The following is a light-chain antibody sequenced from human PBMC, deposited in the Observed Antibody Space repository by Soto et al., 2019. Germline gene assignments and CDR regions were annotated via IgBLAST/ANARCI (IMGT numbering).Light chain of an antibody. CDR1: QTINTW. V-gene: IGKV1-5*01. J-gene: IGKJ2*01. CDR2: DAS. CDR3: QQYNSYSPLYT. Sequence: EIQMTQSPSTLSASVGDRVTITCRTSQTINTWLDWYQQKPGKAPKLLIFDASTLEGGVSSRFSGSGSGTEFTLTICSLQTDDFATYYCQQYNSYSPLYTFGQGNKLEIK.